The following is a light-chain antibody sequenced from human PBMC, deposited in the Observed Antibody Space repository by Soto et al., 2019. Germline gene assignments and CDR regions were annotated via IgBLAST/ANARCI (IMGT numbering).Light chain of an antibody. Sequence: EIVLTQSPATLSLFPGERATLSCRASQSVSSFLAWYQQKPGQAPRLLIYDASNRATGIPARFSGSGSETDFTLTISSLDPEDFAVYYCQHRSNCAGNTFGGGTKVEIK. CDR3: QHRSNCAGNT. V-gene: IGKV3-11*01. J-gene: IGKJ4*01. CDR2: DAS. CDR1: QSVSSF.